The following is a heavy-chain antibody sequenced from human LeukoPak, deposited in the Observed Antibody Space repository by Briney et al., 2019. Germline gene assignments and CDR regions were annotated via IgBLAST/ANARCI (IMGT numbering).Heavy chain of an antibody. Sequence: TSETLFLTCTVSGGSISSYYWSWIRQPPGKGLEWIGYIYYSGSTNYNPSLKSRVAISVDTSKNQFSLKLSSVTAADTAVYYCARAPYGDYPNWFDPWGQGTLVTVSS. CDR1: GGSISSYY. CDR2: IYYSGST. CDR3: ARAPYGDYPNWFDP. J-gene: IGHJ5*02. V-gene: IGHV4-59*01. D-gene: IGHD4-17*01.